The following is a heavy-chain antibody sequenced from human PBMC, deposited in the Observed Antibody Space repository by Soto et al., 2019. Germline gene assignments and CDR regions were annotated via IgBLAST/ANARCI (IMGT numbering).Heavy chain of an antibody. Sequence: GESLKISCKGSGYSFTSYWIGWVRQMPGKGLEWMGIIYPGDSDTRYSPSFQGQVTISADKSISTAYLQWSSLKAPDTAMYYCARLGTTSGYYYYYYFMDVWAKGTTVTVSS. D-gene: IGHD4-17*01. CDR2: IYPGDSDT. CDR3: ARLGTTSGYYYYYYFMDV. CDR1: GYSFTSYW. J-gene: IGHJ6*03. V-gene: IGHV5-51*01.